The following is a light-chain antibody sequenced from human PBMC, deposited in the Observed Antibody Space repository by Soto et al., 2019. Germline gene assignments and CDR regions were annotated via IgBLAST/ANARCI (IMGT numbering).Light chain of an antibody. J-gene: IGKJ5*01. Sequence: EIVMTQSPATRSVSPGERATLSCRASRSVNSNYLAWYQQHPGQPPRLLIYGISTRATGIPARFSGSGSGTEFSLTVSSLQSEDFAVYYCQQYSKWPITFGQGTRLEIK. CDR2: GIS. V-gene: IGKV3-15*01. CDR3: QQYSKWPIT. CDR1: RSVNSN.